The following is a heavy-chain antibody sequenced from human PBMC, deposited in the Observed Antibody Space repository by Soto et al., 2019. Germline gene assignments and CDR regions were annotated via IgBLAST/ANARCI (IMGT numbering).Heavy chain of an antibody. J-gene: IGHJ4*02. V-gene: IGHV3-9*01. CDR2: IRRDTGRI. CDR1: GFAFTDYA. CDR3: AKSRTYTHGPDC. D-gene: IGHD2-8*01. Sequence: CLRLSGATSGFAFTDYAMHWVRQAPGKGLEWVSVIRRDTGRIDYADSVKVRFTISRDNAKNSLYLQMNSLRAADTALYYCAKSRTYTHGPDCWGQGTTVTVYS.